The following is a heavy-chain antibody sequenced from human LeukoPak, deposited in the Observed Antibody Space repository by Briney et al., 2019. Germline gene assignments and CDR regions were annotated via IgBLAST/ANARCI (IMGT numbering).Heavy chain of an antibody. Sequence: GGSLRLSCAASGFTFSSYGMHWVRQAPGKGLEWVAVISYDGSNKYYADSVKGRFTISRDNAKNSLYLQMNSLRAEDMALYYCAKDIYSGYDQGGHFDYWGQGTLVTVSS. V-gene: IGHV3-30*18. J-gene: IGHJ4*02. CDR3: AKDIYSGYDQGGHFDY. D-gene: IGHD5-12*01. CDR2: ISYDGSNK. CDR1: GFTFSSYG.